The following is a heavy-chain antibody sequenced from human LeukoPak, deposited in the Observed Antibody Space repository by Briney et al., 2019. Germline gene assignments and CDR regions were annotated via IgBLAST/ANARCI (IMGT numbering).Heavy chain of an antibody. D-gene: IGHD3-16*01. J-gene: IGHJ5*02. CDR3: ARVGWGNVAAYPNWLDP. Sequence: SETLSLTCTVSGGSISSNSHYWGWIRQPPGTGLEWIANIFHNGNTAYNPSLKRRVTISIDTSQNQLSLRLSSVTAADTAVYYCARVGWGNVAAYPNWLDPWGQGTGVTVSS. V-gene: IGHV4-39*07. CDR1: GGSISSNSHY. CDR2: IFHNGNT.